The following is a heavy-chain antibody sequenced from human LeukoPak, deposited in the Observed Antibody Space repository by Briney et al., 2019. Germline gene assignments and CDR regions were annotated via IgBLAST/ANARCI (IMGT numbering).Heavy chain of an antibody. V-gene: IGHV4-59*01. Sequence: SETLSLTCTVSGGSISSYYWSWIRQPPGKGLEWIGYIYYSGSTNYNPSLKSRVTISVDTSKNQFSLKVSSVTAADTAVYYCARGRWLQLGAFDIWGQGTMVTVSS. CDR3: ARGRWLQLGAFDI. J-gene: IGHJ3*02. CDR2: IYYSGST. CDR1: GGSISSYY. D-gene: IGHD5-24*01.